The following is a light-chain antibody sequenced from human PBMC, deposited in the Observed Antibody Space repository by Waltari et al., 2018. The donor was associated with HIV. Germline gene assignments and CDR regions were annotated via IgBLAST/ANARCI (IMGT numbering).Light chain of an antibody. V-gene: IGLV1-44*01. Sequence: QSVLTQPPSASGTPGQRVTISCSGSTSNIGSNSVNWYQQLPGPSPKLLIYSSNQRRLGVPDRFSGSKSGTSASLAISGLQSEDEADYYCAAWDDSRNAHVVFGGGTKLTVL. CDR2: SSN. CDR3: AAWDDSRNAHVV. CDR1: TSNIGSNS. J-gene: IGLJ2*01.